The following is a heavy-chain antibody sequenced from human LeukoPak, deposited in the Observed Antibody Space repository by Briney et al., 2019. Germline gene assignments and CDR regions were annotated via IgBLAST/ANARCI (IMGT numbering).Heavy chain of an antibody. V-gene: IGHV1-24*01. CDR1: GYALTELS. Sequence: ASVTVSCKVSGYALTELSMHWVRQAPGKGLEWMGGFDPEDGETNYAQKFQGRVTITEDTSTDPAYMELSSLRSEDTAVYYFSTIHYDILTGYSYCFDYWGQGTLVTVSS. CDR2: FDPEDGET. D-gene: IGHD3-9*01. J-gene: IGHJ4*02. CDR3: STIHYDILTGYSYCFDY.